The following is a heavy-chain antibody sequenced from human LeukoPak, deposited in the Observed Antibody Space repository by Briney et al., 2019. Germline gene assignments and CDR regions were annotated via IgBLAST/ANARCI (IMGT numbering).Heavy chain of an antibody. Sequence: QSGGSLRLSCAASGFTFSSYGMHWVRQAPGKGLEWVAFIRYDGSNKYYADSVKGRFTISRDNSKNTLYVQMNSLRAEDTAVYYCAKDSPFYSGSYLSLDYWGQGTLVTVSS. CDR3: AKDSPFYSGSYLSLDY. CDR2: IRYDGSNK. CDR1: GFTFSSYG. D-gene: IGHD1-26*01. J-gene: IGHJ4*02. V-gene: IGHV3-30*02.